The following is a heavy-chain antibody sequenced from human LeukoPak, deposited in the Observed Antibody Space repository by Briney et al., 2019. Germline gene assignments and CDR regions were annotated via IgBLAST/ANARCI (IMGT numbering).Heavy chain of an antibody. V-gene: IGHV4-59*01. CDR1: GGSISSYY. CDR3: ARYGDGYNFYY. J-gene: IGHJ4*02. Sequence: SETLSLTCTVSGGSISSYYWSWIRQPPGKGLEWIGYIYYSGSTNYNPSLKSRVTISVDTSKNQFSLKLSSVTAADTAVYYCARYGDGYNFYYWGQGTLVTVSS. D-gene: IGHD5-24*01. CDR2: IYYSGST.